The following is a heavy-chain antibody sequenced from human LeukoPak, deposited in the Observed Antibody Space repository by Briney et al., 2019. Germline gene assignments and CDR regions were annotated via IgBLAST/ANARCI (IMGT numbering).Heavy chain of an antibody. CDR2: IYYSGST. CDR1: GGSISSSSYY. CDR3: ARGRVAAAGRGGYY. J-gene: IGHJ4*02. D-gene: IGHD6-13*01. Sequence: PSETLSLTCTVSGGSISSSSYYWGWIRQPPGKGLEWIGSIYYSGSTYYNPSLKSRVTISVDTSKNQFSLKLSSVTAADTAVYYCARGRVAAAGRGGYYWGQGTLVTVSS. V-gene: IGHV4-39*07.